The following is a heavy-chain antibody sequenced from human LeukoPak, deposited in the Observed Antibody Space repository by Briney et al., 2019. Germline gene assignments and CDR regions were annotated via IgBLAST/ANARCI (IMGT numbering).Heavy chain of an antibody. CDR2: INPNSGGT. V-gene: IGHV1-2*04. Sequence: ASVKVSCKASGYTFTGYYMHWVRQAPGQGLEWMGWINPNSGGTNYAQKFQGWVTMTRDTSISTAYMELSRLRSDDTAVYYCARGEDSGSYFGIDYWGQGTLVTVSS. CDR1: GYTFTGYY. CDR3: ARGEDSGSYFGIDY. D-gene: IGHD1-26*01. J-gene: IGHJ4*02.